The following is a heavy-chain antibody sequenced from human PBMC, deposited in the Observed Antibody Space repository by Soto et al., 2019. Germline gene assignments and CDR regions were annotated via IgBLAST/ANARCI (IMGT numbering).Heavy chain of an antibody. CDR2: ISWDGGCT. CDR1: GFTFDDYT. Sequence: LSLTCAASGFTFDDYTMHWVRQAPGKGLEWVSLISWDGGCTYYADSVKGRFTISRDNSKNSLYLQMNSLRTEDTALYYCAKDWGNYDISTGLDYWGQGTLVTVSS. V-gene: IGHV3-43*01. J-gene: IGHJ4*02. CDR3: AKDWGNYDISTGLDY. D-gene: IGHD3-9*01.